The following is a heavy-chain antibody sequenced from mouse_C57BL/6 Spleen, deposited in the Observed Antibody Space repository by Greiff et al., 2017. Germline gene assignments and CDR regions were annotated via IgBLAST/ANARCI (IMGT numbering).Heavy chain of an antibody. CDR1: GYTFPSYW. Sequence: VQLQQPGAELVRPGSSVKLSCKASGYTFPSYWMHWVKQRPIQGLEWIGNIDPSDSETHYNQKFKDKATLTVDNSSSTAYMQLSSLTSEYSAVYYCARYYYGNSYVFAYWGQGTLVTVSA. CDR3: ARYYYGNSYVFAY. D-gene: IGHD1-1*01. V-gene: IGHV1-52*01. CDR2: IDPSDSET. J-gene: IGHJ3*01.